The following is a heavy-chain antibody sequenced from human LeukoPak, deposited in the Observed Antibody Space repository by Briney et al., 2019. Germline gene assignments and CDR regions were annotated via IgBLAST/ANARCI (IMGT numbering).Heavy chain of an antibody. J-gene: IGHJ4*02. CDR3: ARRPIYYYDSSGYYPSNFDY. CDR2: IYYSGST. D-gene: IGHD3-22*01. V-gene: IGHV4-59*12. CDR1: GGSISSYY. Sequence: KPSETLSLTCTVSGGSISSYYWSWIRQPPGKGLEGMVYIYYSGSTNYNPSLKSRVTISVDTSKNQFSLKLSSVTAADTAVYYCARRPIYYYDSSGYYPSNFDYWGQGTLVTVSS.